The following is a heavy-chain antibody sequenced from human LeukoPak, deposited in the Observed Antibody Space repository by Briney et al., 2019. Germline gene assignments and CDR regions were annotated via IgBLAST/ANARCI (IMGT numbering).Heavy chain of an antibody. CDR3: ARDGRAAAGDY. V-gene: IGHV4-38-2*02. D-gene: IGHD6-13*01. Sequence: SETLSLTCTVSGYSISSGYYWGWIRQPPGKGLEWIGSIYHSGSTYCNPSLKSRVTISVDTSKNQFSLKLSSVTAADTAVYYCARDGRAAAGDYWGQGTLVTVSS. J-gene: IGHJ4*02. CDR1: GYSISSGYY. CDR2: IYHSGST.